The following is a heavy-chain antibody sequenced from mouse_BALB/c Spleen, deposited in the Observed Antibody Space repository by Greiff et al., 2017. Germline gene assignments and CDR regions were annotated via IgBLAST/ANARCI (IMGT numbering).Heavy chain of an antibody. J-gene: IGHJ4*01. Sequence: EVQLVESGGGLVKPGGSLKLSCAASGFTFSSYAMSWVRQTPEKRLEWVASISSGGSTYYPDSVKGRFTISRDNARNILYLQTSSLRSEDTAMYYCARDGNAMDYWGQGTSVTVSS. D-gene: IGHD2-1*01. CDR3: ARDGNAMDY. V-gene: IGHV5-6-5*01. CDR1: GFTFSSYA. CDR2: ISSGGST.